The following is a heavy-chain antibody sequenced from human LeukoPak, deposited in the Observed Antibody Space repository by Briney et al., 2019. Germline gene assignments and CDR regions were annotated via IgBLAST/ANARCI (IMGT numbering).Heavy chain of an antibody. J-gene: IGHJ4*02. Sequence: GGSLRLSCAASGFTFDDYGMSWVRQVAGQGLEWVSGIDWNGASTGYADSVKGRFTISRDNAKKSLYLQMNSLRAEDTALYYCARGSTMVSDYWGQGTLVTVSS. V-gene: IGHV3-20*04. CDR2: IDWNGAST. CDR3: ARGSTMVSDY. D-gene: IGHD3-10*01. CDR1: GFTFDDYG.